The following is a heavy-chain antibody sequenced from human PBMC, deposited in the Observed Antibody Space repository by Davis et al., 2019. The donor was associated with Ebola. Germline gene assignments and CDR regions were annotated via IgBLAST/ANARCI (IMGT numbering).Heavy chain of an antibody. J-gene: IGHJ4*02. Sequence: AASVKVSCKASGYTFTSYAMHWVRQAPGQRLEWMGRINAGNGNTKYSQKFQGRVTITRDTSASTAYMELSSLRSEDTAVYYCARDMGVVVRRHFDYWGQGTLVTVSS. CDR2: INAGNGNT. D-gene: IGHD2-15*01. CDR1: GYTFTSYA. CDR3: ARDMGVVVRRHFDY. V-gene: IGHV1-3*01.